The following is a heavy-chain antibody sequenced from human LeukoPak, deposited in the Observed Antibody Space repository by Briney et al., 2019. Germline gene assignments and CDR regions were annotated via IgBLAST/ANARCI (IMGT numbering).Heavy chain of an antibody. V-gene: IGHV3-9*03. D-gene: IGHD2-2*01. Sequence: GGSLRLSCAASGFTFDDYAMHWVRQAPGKGLEWVSGISWNSGSIAYADSVKGRFTISRDNAKNSLYLQMNSLRAEDMALYYCAKSVCSSTSCHFDYWGQGTLVTVSS. CDR3: AKSVCSSTSCHFDY. CDR2: ISWNSGSI. J-gene: IGHJ4*02. CDR1: GFTFDDYA.